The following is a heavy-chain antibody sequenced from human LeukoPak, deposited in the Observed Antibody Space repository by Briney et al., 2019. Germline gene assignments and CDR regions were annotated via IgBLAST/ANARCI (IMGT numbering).Heavy chain of an antibody. J-gene: IGHJ4*02. CDR1: GFTFSSYA. D-gene: IGHD1-26*01. CDR2: ISGSGGST. V-gene: IGHV3-23*01. Sequence: PGASLRLSCAASGFTFSSYAMIWVRQAPGKGLEWVSAISGSGGSTYYADSVKGRFTISRDNSKNTLYLQMNSLRAEDTAVYYCAKDVMNSGSSGDYWGQGTLVTVSS. CDR3: AKDVMNSGSSGDY.